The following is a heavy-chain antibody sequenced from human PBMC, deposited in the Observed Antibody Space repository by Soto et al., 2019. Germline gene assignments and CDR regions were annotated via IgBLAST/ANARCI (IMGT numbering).Heavy chain of an antibody. D-gene: IGHD3-10*01. CDR1: GFTFSSYA. Sequence: EVQLLESGGGLVQPGGSLRLSCAASGFTFSSYAMSWVRQAPGKGLEWVSAISGSGGSTYYADSGKGRFTISRDNSKNTLYLQMNSLRAEDTAVYYCAKGRLSSGWFDPWGQGTLVTVSS. J-gene: IGHJ5*02. CDR2: ISGSGGST. V-gene: IGHV3-23*01. CDR3: AKGRLSSGWFDP.